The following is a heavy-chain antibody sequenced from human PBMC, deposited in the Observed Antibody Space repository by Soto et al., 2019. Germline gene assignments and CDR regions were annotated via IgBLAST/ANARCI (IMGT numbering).Heavy chain of an antibody. Sequence: GGSLRFSCGASEFTFSNYYMSWFRHAPGKGLDWVSYISSTGRTIYYADSVKGRFTVSRDNAQNSLSLKLNSLRVEDTAVYYCARSYSSGWAFDYWGQGTQVTVSS. J-gene: IGHJ4*02. D-gene: IGHD6-19*01. CDR2: ISSTGRTI. CDR1: EFTFSNYY. CDR3: ARSYSSGWAFDY. V-gene: IGHV3-11*01.